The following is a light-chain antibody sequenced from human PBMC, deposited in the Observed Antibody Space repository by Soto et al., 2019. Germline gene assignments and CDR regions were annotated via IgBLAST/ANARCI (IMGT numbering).Light chain of an antibody. CDR2: AVS. V-gene: IGLV2-14*03. J-gene: IGLJ1*01. CDR3: ISYTDRQSYL. Sequence: QSALTQPASVSGSPGQSITISCSGTSSDIGSYDHVAWYQQFPSKSPKLIIYAVSDRPSGVSDRFSGSKSGISASLTISELQTEDEADYYCISYTDRQSYLFGTGTKV. CDR1: SSDIGSYDH.